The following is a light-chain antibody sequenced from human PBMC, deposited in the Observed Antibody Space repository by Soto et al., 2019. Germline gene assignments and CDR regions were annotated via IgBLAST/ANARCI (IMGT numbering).Light chain of an antibody. J-gene: IGKJ2*01. V-gene: IGKV3-20*01. CDR1: QSVSSSY. CDR3: QQYGSSSYT. CDR2: GAS. Sequence: EIVWTQSPGTLSLSPGERATLSCRASQSVSSSYLAWYQPKPGQAPRILIYGASSSATCIPDRFSGIGSGTDFTLTISILEPEDFAVYYCQQYGSSSYTFGQGNKLAIK.